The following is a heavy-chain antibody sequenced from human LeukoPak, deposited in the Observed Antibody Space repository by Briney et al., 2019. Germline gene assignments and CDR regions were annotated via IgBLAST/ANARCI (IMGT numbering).Heavy chain of an antibody. J-gene: IGHJ5*02. Sequence: ASVKVSCKASGYTFTSYDINWVRQATGQGLEWMGWMNPNSGNTGYAQKFQGRVTMTRNTSISTAYMELSSLRSEDTAVYYCARSMVRGAPNWVDPWGQGTLVTVSS. V-gene: IGHV1-8*01. CDR2: MNPNSGNT. CDR3: ARSMVRGAPNWVDP. D-gene: IGHD3-10*01. CDR1: GYTFTSYD.